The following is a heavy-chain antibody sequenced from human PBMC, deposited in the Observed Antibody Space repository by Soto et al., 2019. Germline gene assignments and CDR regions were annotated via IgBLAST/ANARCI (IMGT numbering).Heavy chain of an antibody. Sequence: QVQLVESGGGVVQPGRSLRLSCAASGFSFSNSGMHWVRQAPGKGLEWLAVIWYDGSKKYYADSVKGRFTISRDNSKNTLYLQMTSLGAEDTAVYYCARDLTVITSEFGYWGQGTLVTVSS. CDR3: ARDLTVITSEFGY. V-gene: IGHV3-33*01. D-gene: IGHD4-17*01. CDR2: IWYDGSKK. CDR1: GFSFSNSG. J-gene: IGHJ4*02.